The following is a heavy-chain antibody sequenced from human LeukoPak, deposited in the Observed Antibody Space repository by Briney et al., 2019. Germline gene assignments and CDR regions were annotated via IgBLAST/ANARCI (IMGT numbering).Heavy chain of an antibody. Sequence: PGGSLRLSCSASRFTHKNYEMNWVRQAPGKGLEGVSYLSASGITITHADYVKGRFTISRANAKNSLYLQRNRLRAEDTAVYYFTRDHTGGNHYGPFDYWGQGTLVTVSS. D-gene: IGHD2-8*02. J-gene: IGHJ4*02. CDR1: RFTHKNYE. V-gene: IGHV3-48*03. CDR2: LSASGITI. CDR3: TRDHTGGNHYGPFDY.